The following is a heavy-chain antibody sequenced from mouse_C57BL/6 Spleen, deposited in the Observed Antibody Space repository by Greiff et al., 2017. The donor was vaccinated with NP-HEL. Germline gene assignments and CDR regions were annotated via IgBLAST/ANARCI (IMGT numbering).Heavy chain of an antibody. D-gene: IGHD2-1*01. CDR2: INPSTGGT. CDR1: GYAFTGYY. V-gene: IGHV1-42*01. J-gene: IGHJ4*01. Sequence: VQLQQSGPELVKPGASVKISCKASGYAFTGYYMNWVKQSPEKSLEWIGEINPSTGGTTYNQKFKAKATLTVDKSSSTAYMQLKSLTSEDSAVYYCATKVYYSRGAMDYWGQGTSVTVSS. CDR3: ATKVYYSRGAMDY.